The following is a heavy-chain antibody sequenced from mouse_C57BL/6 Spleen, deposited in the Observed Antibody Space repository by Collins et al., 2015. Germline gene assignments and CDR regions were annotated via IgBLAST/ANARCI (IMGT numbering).Heavy chain of an antibody. V-gene: IGHV1-55*01. CDR3: ARKNYGSRDYWYFDV. J-gene: IGHJ1*03. CDR2: IYLGSGST. CDR1: GYTFTSYW. D-gene: IGHD1-1*01. Sequence: QVQLQQPGAELVKPGASVKMSCKASGYTFTSYWITWVKQRPGQGLEWIGDIYLGSGSTNYNEKFKSKATLTVDTSSSTAYMQLSSLTSEDSAVYYCARKNYGSRDYWYFDVWGTGTTVTVSS.